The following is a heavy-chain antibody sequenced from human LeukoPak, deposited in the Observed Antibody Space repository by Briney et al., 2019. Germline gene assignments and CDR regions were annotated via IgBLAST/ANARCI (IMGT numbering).Heavy chain of an antibody. Sequence: PSETLSLTCTVSGGSISSGSYYWSWIRQPAGKGLEWIGRIYTSGGTNYNPSLNSRVTISVDTSKNQFSLKLSSVTSADTAVYYCAREPLFRYFDWLSRQIWGQGTLVTVSS. V-gene: IGHV4-61*02. J-gene: IGHJ4*02. CDR2: IYTSGGT. CDR3: AREPLFRYFDWLSRQI. CDR1: GGSISSGSYY. D-gene: IGHD3-9*01.